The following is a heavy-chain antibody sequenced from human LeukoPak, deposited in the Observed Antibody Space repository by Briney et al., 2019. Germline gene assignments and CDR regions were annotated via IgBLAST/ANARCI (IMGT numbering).Heavy chain of an antibody. J-gene: IGHJ4*02. CDR1: GFTFSRYA. D-gene: IGHD4-11*01. CDR3: ATDTGY. CDR2: ISGSGSST. V-gene: IGHV3-23*01. Sequence: GGSLRLSCAASGFTFSRYAMSWVRQAPVKGLEWVSAISGSGSSTYYADSVKGRFTISRDNSKNTLYLQMNGLRAEDAAVYYCATDTGYWGQGTLVTVSS.